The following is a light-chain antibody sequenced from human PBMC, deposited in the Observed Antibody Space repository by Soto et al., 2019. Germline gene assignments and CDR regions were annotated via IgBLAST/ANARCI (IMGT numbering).Light chain of an antibody. CDR3: QQRSNWLT. CDR1: QDIDIH. J-gene: IGKJ4*01. Sequence: EIVLTQSPGTLSLSPGERATLSCRASQDIDIHLAWYQHKPGQAPRLLIYNASNRPAGIPVRFSGSGSGTDSTLTISSLEPEDFGVYYCQQRSNWLTFGGGTKVDIK. CDR2: NAS. V-gene: IGKV3-11*01.